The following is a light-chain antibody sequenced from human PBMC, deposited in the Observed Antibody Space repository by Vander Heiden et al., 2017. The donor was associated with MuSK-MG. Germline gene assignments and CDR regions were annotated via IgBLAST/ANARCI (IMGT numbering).Light chain of an antibody. J-gene: IGLJ2*01. CDR3: QSYDSTFVV. CDR1: TGSIASNY. V-gene: IGLV6-57*03. Sequence: NFILTQPHSASESPGKTVTITFTRSTGSIASNYVQWYQQRPGSAPTTVIYEDNQRPSGVPDRFSGSIDSSSNSASLTISGLKTEDEADYYCQSYDSTFVVFGGGTKLTVL. CDR2: EDN.